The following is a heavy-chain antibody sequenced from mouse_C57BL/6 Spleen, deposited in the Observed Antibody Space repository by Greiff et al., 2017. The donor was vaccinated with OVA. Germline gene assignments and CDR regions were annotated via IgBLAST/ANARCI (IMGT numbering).Heavy chain of an antibody. J-gene: IGHJ1*03. Sequence: VHVKQSGTVLARPGASVKMSCKTSGYTFTSYWMHWVKQRPGPGLEWIGAIYPGNSDTSYNQKFKGKAKLTAVTSASTAYMELSSLPNEDSAVYYCTRFWGSSYGYFDVWGTGTTVTVSS. CDR3: TRFWGSSYGYFDV. CDR2: IYPGNSDT. V-gene: IGHV1-5*01. CDR1: GYTFTSYW. D-gene: IGHD1-1*01.